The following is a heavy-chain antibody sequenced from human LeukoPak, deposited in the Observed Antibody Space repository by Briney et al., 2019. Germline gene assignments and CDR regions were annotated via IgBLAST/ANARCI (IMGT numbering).Heavy chain of an antibody. V-gene: IGHV3-7*01. Sequence: GGSLRLSCAASRFTLSTYWMSWVRQAPGKGLEWVARIKQDGSQEYYVDSVKGRFTISRDSAKNSLYLQMNSLRAEDTAVYYCARGVPYDSWSGPHYSDYWGQGTLVTVSS. CDR2: IKQDGSQE. J-gene: IGHJ4*02. CDR1: RFTLSTYW. CDR3: ARGVPYDSWSGPHYSDY. D-gene: IGHD3-3*01.